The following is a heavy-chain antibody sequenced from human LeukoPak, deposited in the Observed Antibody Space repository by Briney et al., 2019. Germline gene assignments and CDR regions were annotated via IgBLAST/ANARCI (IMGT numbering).Heavy chain of an antibody. J-gene: IGHJ5*02. Sequence: SETLSLTCTVSGGSISSDYWSWIRQPPGKGLEWIGYIYYSGSTNYNPSLKSRVTISVDTSKNQFSLKLSSVTAADTAVYYCARHIVGGGWFDPWGQGTLVTASS. CDR1: GGSISSDY. CDR2: IYYSGST. D-gene: IGHD2-21*01. V-gene: IGHV4-59*08. CDR3: ARHIVGGGWFDP.